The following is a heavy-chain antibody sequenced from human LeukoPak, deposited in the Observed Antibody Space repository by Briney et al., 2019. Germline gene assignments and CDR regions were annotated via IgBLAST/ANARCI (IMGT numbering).Heavy chain of an antibody. CDR3: ARFGQGNNSSGYGDAFDI. CDR2: ISSSGSTI. CDR1: GFTFSSYE. J-gene: IGHJ3*02. D-gene: IGHD3-22*01. V-gene: IGHV3-48*03. Sequence: PGGSLRLSCAASGFTFSSYEMNWVRQAPGKGLEWVSYISSSGSTIYYADSVKGRFTISRDNAKNSLYLQMNSLRAEDTAVYYCARFGQGNNSSGYGDAFDIWGQGTMVTVSS.